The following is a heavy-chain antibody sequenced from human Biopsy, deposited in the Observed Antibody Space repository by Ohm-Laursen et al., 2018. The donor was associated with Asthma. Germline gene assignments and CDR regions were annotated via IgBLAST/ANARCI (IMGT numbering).Heavy chain of an antibody. J-gene: IGHJ5*02. CDR3: ARFTASITIFGVVNNWFDP. CDR1: GGSFSGYY. D-gene: IGHD3-3*01. V-gene: IGHV4-39*01. CDR2: IYYSGST. Sequence: GTLSLTCAVYGGSFSGYYWGWIRQPPGKGLEWIGSIYYSGSTYYNPSLKSRVTISVDTSKNMFSLKLRSVTAADTAVYYCARFTASITIFGVVNNWFDPWGQGTLVTVSS.